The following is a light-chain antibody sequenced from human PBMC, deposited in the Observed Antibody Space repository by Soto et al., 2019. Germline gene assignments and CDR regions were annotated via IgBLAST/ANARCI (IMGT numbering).Light chain of an antibody. J-gene: IGKJ1*01. CDR3: QQYGRSPWT. CDR1: QSVSSSF. V-gene: IGKV3-20*01. CDR2: GAS. Sequence: EIVLTQSPGTLSLSPGERATLSCRASQSVSSSFLAWYQQKPGQAPRLLIYGASSRATGIPDRFSGSRSGTDFTLTISRLEPEDFAVYYCQQYGRSPWTFGQGTKVELK.